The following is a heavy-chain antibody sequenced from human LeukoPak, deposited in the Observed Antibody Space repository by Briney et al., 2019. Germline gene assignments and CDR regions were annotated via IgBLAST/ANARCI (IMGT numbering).Heavy chain of an antibody. CDR1: GFTVSSNY. Sequence: GGSLRLSCAASGFTVSSNYMSWVRQAPGKGLEWVSVIYSGGSTYYADSVKGRFTISRDNSKNTLYLQMNSLRAEDTAVYYCARDRGGRYWFDPWGQGTLVTVSS. J-gene: IGHJ5*02. CDR3: ARDRGGRYWFDP. D-gene: IGHD2-15*01. CDR2: IYSGGST. V-gene: IGHV3-53*01.